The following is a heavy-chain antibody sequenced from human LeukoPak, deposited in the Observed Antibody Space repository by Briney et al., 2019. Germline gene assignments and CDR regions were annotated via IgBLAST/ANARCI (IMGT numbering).Heavy chain of an antibody. V-gene: IGHV3-7*01. CDR3: ADLGSRD. Sequence: GGSLRLSCAASGFTFSSAWMTWVRQAPGKGLEWVATIKDDGSDKYYVDSVKGRFTISRDNAKKSLWLQMDSLRVEDTAMYYCADLGSRDWGQGTLVTVSS. D-gene: IGHD3-16*01. J-gene: IGHJ4*02. CDR2: IKDDGSDK. CDR1: GFTFSSAW.